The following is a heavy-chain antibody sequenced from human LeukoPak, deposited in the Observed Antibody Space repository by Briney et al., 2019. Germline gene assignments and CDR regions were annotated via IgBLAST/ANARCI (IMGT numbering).Heavy chain of an antibody. D-gene: IGHD3-22*01. Sequence: GRSLRLSCAASGFSFSSYALHLVRQAPGKGLEWVALMSYAGSTMYYAESVRGRFTISGDNSKETLYLQMNSLMPEDTAVYYCARDLGYSSYPPRLAVWGKGTTVIVSS. V-gene: IGHV3-30*04. J-gene: IGHJ6*04. CDR3: ARDLGYSSYPPRLAV. CDR2: MSYAGSTM. CDR1: GFSFSSYA.